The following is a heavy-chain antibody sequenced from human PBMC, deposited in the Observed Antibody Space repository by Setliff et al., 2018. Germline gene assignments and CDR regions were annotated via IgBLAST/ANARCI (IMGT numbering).Heavy chain of an antibody. V-gene: IGHV1-18*01. CDR1: GYTFTSYG. CDR2: ISAYNGNT. CDR3: ARLPLPAAWELLDIRYYYYYMDV. Sequence: GASVKVSCKASGYTFTSYGISWVRQAPGQGLEWMGWISAYNGNTNYAQKLQGRVTMTTDTSTSTAYMELRSLRSDDTAVYYCARLPLPAAWELLDIRYYYYYMDVWGKGTTVTAP. D-gene: IGHD1-26*01. J-gene: IGHJ6*03.